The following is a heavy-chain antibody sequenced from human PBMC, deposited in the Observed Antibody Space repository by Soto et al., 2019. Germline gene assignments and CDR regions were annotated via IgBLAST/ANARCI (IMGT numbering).Heavy chain of an antibody. D-gene: IGHD2-8*01. CDR1: GGTFSNYA. V-gene: IGHV1-69*06. CDR2: VIPAFNSA. CDR3: GRRANRGMDV. J-gene: IGHJ6*02. Sequence: QVQLVQSGAEMRKPGSSVKVSCKSSGGTFSNYAISWVRQASGQGLEWLGGVIPAFNSAQYARKFQGRVAITADTSTSTAYMELSSLTSEDTAVYYCGRRANRGMDVWGQGTTVIVSS.